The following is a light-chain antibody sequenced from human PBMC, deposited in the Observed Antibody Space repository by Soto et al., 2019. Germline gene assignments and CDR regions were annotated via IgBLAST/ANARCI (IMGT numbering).Light chain of an antibody. CDR1: QSVSSY. CDR3: QQYNNWPSWT. J-gene: IGKJ1*01. Sequence: EIVLTQSPATLSLSPGEIATLSFRASQSVSSYLAWYQQKPGQAPRLLIYDASNRATGIPARFSGSGSGTDFTLTISSLEPEDFAVYYCQQYNNWPSWTFGQGTKVDIK. CDR2: DAS. V-gene: IGKV3-11*01.